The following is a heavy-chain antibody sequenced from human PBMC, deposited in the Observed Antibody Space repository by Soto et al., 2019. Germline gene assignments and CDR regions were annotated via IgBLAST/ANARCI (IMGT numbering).Heavy chain of an antibody. V-gene: IGHV3-9*01. CDR2: ISWNSGSI. CDR3: AKDIGYSSSSGHYFAY. CDR1: GFTFDDYA. J-gene: IGHJ4*02. D-gene: IGHD6-6*01. Sequence: EVQLVESGGGLVQPGRSLRLSCAASGFTFDDYAMHWVRQAPGKGLEWVSGISWNSGSIGYADSVKGRFTISRDNAKNSLYLQMNSLRAEDTALYYCAKDIGYSSSSGHYFAYWGQGTLVTVSS.